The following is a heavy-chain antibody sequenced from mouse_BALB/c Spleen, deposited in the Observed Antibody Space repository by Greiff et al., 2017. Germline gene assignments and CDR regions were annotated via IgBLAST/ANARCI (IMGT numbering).Heavy chain of an antibody. V-gene: IGHV5-12-1*01. CDR3: ARRYGSSYYFDV. J-gene: IGHJ1*01. CDR1: GFAFSSYD. Sequence: EVNVVESGGGLVKPGGSLKLSCAASGFAFSSYDMSWVRQTPEKRLEWVAYISSGGGSTYYPDTVKGRFTISRDNAKNTLYLQMSSLKSEDTAMYYCARRYGSSYYFDVWGAGTTVTVSS. CDR2: ISSGGGST. D-gene: IGHD1-1*01.